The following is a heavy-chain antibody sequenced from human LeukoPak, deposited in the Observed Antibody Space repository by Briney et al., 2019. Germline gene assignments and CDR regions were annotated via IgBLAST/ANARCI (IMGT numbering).Heavy chain of an antibody. Sequence: PVGSLRLSCAASGFTFSSYGMHWVRQAPGKGLEWVSVISYDGSNKYYADSVKGRFTISRENSKNTLYLQMNSLRAEDTAVYYCANHFYNLAAWGQGTLVTVSS. J-gene: IGHJ5*02. CDR3: ANHFYNLAA. D-gene: IGHD1-14*01. CDR2: ISYDGSNK. V-gene: IGHV3-30*18. CDR1: GFTFSSYG.